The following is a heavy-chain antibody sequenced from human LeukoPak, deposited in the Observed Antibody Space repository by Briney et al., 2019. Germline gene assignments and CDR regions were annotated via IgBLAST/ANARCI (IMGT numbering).Heavy chain of an antibody. V-gene: IGHV1-69*01. J-gene: IGHJ4*02. CDR1: GGTFSSYA. CDR2: IIPIFGTA. D-gene: IGHD2-2*01. Sequence: GSSVKVSCKASGGTFSSYAISWVRQAPGQGLEWMGGIIPIFGTANYAQKFQGRVTITADESTSTAYMELSSLRSEDTAVYYCARAFHIVVVPASHFADLDYWGQGTLVTVSS. CDR3: ARAFHIVVVPASHFADLDY.